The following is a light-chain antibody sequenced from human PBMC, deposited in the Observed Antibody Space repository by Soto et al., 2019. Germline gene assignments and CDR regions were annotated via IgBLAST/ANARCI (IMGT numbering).Light chain of an antibody. V-gene: IGKV3-20*01. J-gene: IGKJ2*01. Sequence: DIVLTQSPVTLSLSPGERATLSCRASQRLRSSYLAWYQQKHGQAPRILMYGASNRAAGFPDRFSGTGSGIDFTLTISRLEPADYAVCYCPCYQFAASSRLTFVQGNKGE. CDR3: PCYQFAASSRLT. CDR2: GAS. CDR1: QRLRSSY.